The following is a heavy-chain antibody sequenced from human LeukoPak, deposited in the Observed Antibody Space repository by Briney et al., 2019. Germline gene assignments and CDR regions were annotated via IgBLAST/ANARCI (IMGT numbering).Heavy chain of an antibody. D-gene: IGHD2-21*02. CDR3: ARRVTAIGYYYYGMDV. J-gene: IGHJ6*02. Sequence: ASVKVSCKASGYTFTSYGIIWVRQAPGQGLEWMGWISAYNGNTNYAQKLQGRVTTTTDTSTSTAYMELRSLRSDDTAVYYCARRVTAIGYYYYGMDVWGQGTTVTVSS. V-gene: IGHV1-18*01. CDR1: GYTFTSYG. CDR2: ISAYNGNT.